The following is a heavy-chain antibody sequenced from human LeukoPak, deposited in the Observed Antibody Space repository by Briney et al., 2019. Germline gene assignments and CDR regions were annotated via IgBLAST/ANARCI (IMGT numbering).Heavy chain of an antibody. J-gene: IGHJ4*02. CDR3: ARAATGGDYDFWSGYYLFDY. Sequence: SETLSLTCTVSGGSISSYYWSWIRQPPGKGLEWIGYIYYSGSTNYNPSLKSRVTISVDTSKNQFSLKLSSVTAADTAVYYCARAATGGDYDFWSGYYLFDYWGQGTLVTVSS. CDR2: IYYSGST. D-gene: IGHD3-3*01. CDR1: GGSISSYY. V-gene: IGHV4-59*01.